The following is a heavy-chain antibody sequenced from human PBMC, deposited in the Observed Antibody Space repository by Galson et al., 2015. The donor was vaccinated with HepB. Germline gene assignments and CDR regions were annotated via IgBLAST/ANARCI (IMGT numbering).Heavy chain of an antibody. Sequence: SVKVSCKASGYTFTRYDVTWVRQAPGQGLEWMGWMNPKSTNTGYARKFQGRVTMTGDTSMDTAYMGLSSLTSEDTAVYYCARAVRNQLLSEYWGQGTLVTVSS. J-gene: IGHJ4*02. D-gene: IGHD1-26*01. CDR1: GYTFTRYD. V-gene: IGHV1-8*01. CDR2: MNPKSTNT. CDR3: ARAVRNQLLSEY.